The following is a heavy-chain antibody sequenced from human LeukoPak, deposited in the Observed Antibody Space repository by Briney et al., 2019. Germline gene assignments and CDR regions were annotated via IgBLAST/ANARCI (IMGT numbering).Heavy chain of an antibody. CDR1: SGTFSSYA. J-gene: IGHJ4*02. D-gene: IGHD3-10*01. V-gene: IGHV1-69*13. Sequence: ASETVSCKASSGTFSSYAICWVRLAPGPGLERMGGIIPILGTANYAQKFQGRVTITADEFTSTAYMELSSLTSEDPAVYSCARLYWFGERSVIDCWGQGTLVTVSS. CDR2: IIPILGTA. CDR3: ARLYWFGERSVIDC.